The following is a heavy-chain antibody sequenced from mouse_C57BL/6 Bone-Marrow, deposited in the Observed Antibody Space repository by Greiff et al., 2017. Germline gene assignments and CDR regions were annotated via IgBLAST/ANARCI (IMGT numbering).Heavy chain of an antibody. D-gene: IGHD1-1*01. CDR3: TTDYYGSSPWYFDV. CDR1: GFNIKDDY. CDR2: IDPENGDT. Sequence: VQLQQSGAELVRPGASVKLSCTASGFNIKDDYMHWVKQRPEQGLEWIGWIDPENGDTEYASKFQGKATITADTSSNTAYLQLSSLTSEDTAVYDCTTDYYGSSPWYFDVWGTGTTVTVSS. J-gene: IGHJ1*03. V-gene: IGHV14-4*01.